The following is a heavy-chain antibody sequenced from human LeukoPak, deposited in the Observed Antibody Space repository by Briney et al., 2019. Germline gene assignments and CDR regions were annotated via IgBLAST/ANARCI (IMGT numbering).Heavy chain of an antibody. CDR1: GGSISSHD. Sequence: SETLSLTCTVSGGSISSHDWTWIRQPAGKGLEWIGRIYSSGSTTYNPSLKSRVTMSIDTSKNQFSLKLSFVTAADTAVYYCARDSGTTGEVKFDPWGQGTLVTVSS. CDR3: ARDSGTTGEVKFDP. CDR2: IYSSGST. D-gene: IGHD3-10*01. V-gene: IGHV4-4*07. J-gene: IGHJ5*02.